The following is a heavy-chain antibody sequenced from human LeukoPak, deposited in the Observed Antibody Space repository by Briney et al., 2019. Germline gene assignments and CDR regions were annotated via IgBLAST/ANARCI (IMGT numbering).Heavy chain of an antibody. Sequence: SETLSLTCTVSGGSISSYYWSWIRQPPGKGLEWFGYIYYSGSTNYNPSLKSRVTISVDTSKNQFSLKLSSVTAADTAVYYCARRDDGSGAFDYWGQGTLVTVSS. D-gene: IGHD3-10*01. J-gene: IGHJ4*02. CDR2: IYYSGST. CDR3: ARRDDGSGAFDY. CDR1: GGSISSYY. V-gene: IGHV4-59*08.